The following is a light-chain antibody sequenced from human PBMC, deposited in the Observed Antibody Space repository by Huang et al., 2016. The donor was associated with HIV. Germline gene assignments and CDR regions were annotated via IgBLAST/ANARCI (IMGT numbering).Light chain of an antibody. CDR1: QDINTS. V-gene: IGKV1-8*01. J-gene: IGKJ1*01. CDR2: ATS. Sequence: AIRITQSPSSLSASTGDKVSITCRASQDINTSLAWYQQKPGKPPRLLIYATSTLQSGVPSRFSGSGAGTDFTLTITHLQSEDFATYYCQQYYSFPLTFGQGSQVEV. CDR3: QQYYSFPLT.